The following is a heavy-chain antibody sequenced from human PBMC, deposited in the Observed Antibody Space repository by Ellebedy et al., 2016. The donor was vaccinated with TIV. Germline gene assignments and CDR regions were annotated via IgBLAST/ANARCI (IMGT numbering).Heavy chain of an antibody. J-gene: IGHJ4*02. CDR2: LYSGGYT. CDR3: ARDYIGAGYHSDSSGHYKVHYFDY. CDR1: GFTVSTNY. V-gene: IGHV3-53*01. D-gene: IGHD3-22*01. Sequence: GGSLRLXXAASGFTVSTNYMSWVRQAPGKGLEWVSVLYSGGYTNYADSVGGRFTISRDDSKNTVFLQINSLRAEDTAVYYCARDYIGAGYHSDSSGHYKVHYFDYWGQGTLVTVSS.